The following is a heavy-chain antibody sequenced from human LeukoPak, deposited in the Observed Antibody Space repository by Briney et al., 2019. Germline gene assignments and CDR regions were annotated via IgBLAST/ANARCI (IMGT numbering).Heavy chain of an antibody. V-gene: IGHV3-21*01. CDR1: GFTFSSYS. D-gene: IGHD3-10*01. Sequence: GGSLRLSCAASGFTFSSYSMNWVRQAPGKGLEWVSSISSSSSYIYYADSVKGRFTISRDNAKNSLYLQMNSLRAEDTAVYYCARDRGLYGAFDIWGQGTMVTVSS. J-gene: IGHJ3*02. CDR2: ISSSSSYI. CDR3: ARDRGLYGAFDI.